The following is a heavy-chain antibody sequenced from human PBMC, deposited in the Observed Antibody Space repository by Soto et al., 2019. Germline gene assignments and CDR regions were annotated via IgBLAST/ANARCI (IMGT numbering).Heavy chain of an antibody. J-gene: IGHJ4*02. CDR2: IKSKTDGGTT. D-gene: IGHD2-15*01. CDR3: TTQERYCSGGSCYFDY. Sequence: GGSLRLSCAASGFTFSNAWMSWVRQAPGKGLEWVGRIKSKTDGGTTDYAAPVKGRFTISRDDSKNTLYLQMNSLKTEDTAVYYCTTQERYCSGGSCYFDYWGQGTLVTVSS. V-gene: IGHV3-15*01. CDR1: GFTFSNAW.